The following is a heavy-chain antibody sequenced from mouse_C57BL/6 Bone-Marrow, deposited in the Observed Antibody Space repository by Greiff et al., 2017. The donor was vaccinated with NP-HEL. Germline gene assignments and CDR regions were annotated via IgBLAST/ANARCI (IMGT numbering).Heavy chain of an antibody. J-gene: IGHJ3*01. CDR2: IDPSDSYP. CDR1: GYTFTSYW. D-gene: IGHD1-1*01. CDR3: AREGYYGSSYWFAY. Sequence: QVQLQQPGAELVMPGASVKLSCKASGYTFTSYWMHWVKQRPGQGLEWIGEIDPSDSYPNYNQKFKGKSTLTVDKSSSTAYMQLSSLTSEDSAVYYCAREGYYGSSYWFAYWGQGTLVTVSA. V-gene: IGHV1-69*01.